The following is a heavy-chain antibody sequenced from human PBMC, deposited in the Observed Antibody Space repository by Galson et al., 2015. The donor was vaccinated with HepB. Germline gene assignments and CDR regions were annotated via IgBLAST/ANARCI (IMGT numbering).Heavy chain of an antibody. CDR3: AREPGTVYYYYGMDV. D-gene: IGHD1-1*01. Sequence: SLRLSCAASGFTFSSYSMNWVRRAPGKGLEWVSSISSSSSYIYYADSVKGRFTISRDNAKNSLYLRMNSLRAEDTAVYYCAREPGTVYYYYGMDVWGQGTTVTVSS. J-gene: IGHJ6*02. V-gene: IGHV3-21*01. CDR2: ISSSSSYI. CDR1: GFTFSSYS.